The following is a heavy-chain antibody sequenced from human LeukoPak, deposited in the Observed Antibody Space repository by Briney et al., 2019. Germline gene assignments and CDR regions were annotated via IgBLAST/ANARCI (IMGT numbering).Heavy chain of an antibody. CDR3: VRDRRSSSWYRYYFDY. V-gene: IGHV3-7*01. CDR1: EFTFSSFW. J-gene: IGHJ4*02. Sequence: GGSLRLSCAASEFTFSSFWMSWVRQAPGKGLEWVANIKQDGNEKYYVDSVKGRFTISRDNAKNSLYLQMNSLRAEDTAVYYCVRDRRSSSWYRYYFDYWGQGTLVTVSS. CDR2: IKQDGNEK. D-gene: IGHD6-13*01.